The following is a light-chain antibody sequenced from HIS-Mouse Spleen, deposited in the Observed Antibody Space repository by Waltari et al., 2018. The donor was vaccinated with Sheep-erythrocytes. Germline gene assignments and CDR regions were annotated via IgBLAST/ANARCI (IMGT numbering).Light chain of an antibody. Sequence: QSALTQPPSASGSPGQSVTISCTGTSSDVGGYNYVSWYQQHPGKAPNPMIYEVSKRPSGVPDRFSGSKSGTTASLTVSGLQAEDEADYYCSSYAGSNNVVFGGGTKLTVL. J-gene: IGLJ2*01. CDR3: SSYAGSNNVV. CDR2: EVS. V-gene: IGLV2-8*01. CDR1: SSDVGGYNY.